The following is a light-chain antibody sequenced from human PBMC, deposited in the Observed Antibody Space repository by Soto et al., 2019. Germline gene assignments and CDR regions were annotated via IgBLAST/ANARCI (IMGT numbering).Light chain of an antibody. V-gene: IGKV1-5*03. Sequence: DVEMTQSPSTLPTSIGDRVTINCRASQTVSNWLAWYQQKPGKAPKLLIYKASRLEIGVPTRCSASGSGTDFTLTINSLQSDDFATYFCQQYSKESTFGQGTKLEIK. CDR1: QTVSNW. CDR3: QQYSKEST. J-gene: IGKJ2*01. CDR2: KAS.